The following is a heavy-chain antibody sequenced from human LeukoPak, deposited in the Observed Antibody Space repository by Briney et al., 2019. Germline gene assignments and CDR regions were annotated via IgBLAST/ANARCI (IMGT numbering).Heavy chain of an antibody. CDR1: GESFSGYY. CDR3: ARGRSSSWYPPYYYYMDV. J-gene: IGHJ6*03. Sequence: PSETLSLTCAVYGESFSGYYWSWIRQPPGKGLEWIGEINHSGSTNHNPSLKSRVTISVDTSKNQFSLKLSSVTAADTAVYYCARGRSSSWYPPYYYYMDVWGKGTTVTVSS. D-gene: IGHD6-13*01. CDR2: INHSGST. V-gene: IGHV4-34*01.